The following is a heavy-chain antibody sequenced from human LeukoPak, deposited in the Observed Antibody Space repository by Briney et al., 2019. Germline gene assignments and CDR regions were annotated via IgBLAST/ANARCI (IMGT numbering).Heavy chain of an antibody. D-gene: IGHD3-22*01. CDR3: AHKMRDSSGRGTFDI. V-gene: IGHV2-5*01. CDR2: IYWNGDK. Sequence: SGPTLVNPTQTLTLTCTFSGFSLSTSGVGVGWIRQPPGKALEWLALIYWNGDKRYSPSLKSRLTITKDTSKDQVVLTMTNMDPMDTATYYCAHKMRDSSGRGTFDIWGQGTMVTVSS. J-gene: IGHJ3*02. CDR1: GFSLSTSGVG.